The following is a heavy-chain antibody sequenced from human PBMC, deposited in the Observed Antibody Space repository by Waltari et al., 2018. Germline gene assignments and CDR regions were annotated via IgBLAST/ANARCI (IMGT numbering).Heavy chain of an antibody. V-gene: IGHV4-39*07. J-gene: IGHJ6*02. D-gene: IGHD2-2*01. CDR3: ARKPVPAVESTYYYYGMDV. Sequence: QLQLQESGPGLVKPSETLSLTCTVSGGSISSSSYYWGWIRQPPGKGLEWIGSIYTMGSTPYKQSHKGRVPISVDTSKNQFSLKLSSVTAADTAVYYCARKPVPAVESTYYYYGMDVWGQGTTVTVSS. CDR2: IYTMGST. CDR1: GGSISSSSYY.